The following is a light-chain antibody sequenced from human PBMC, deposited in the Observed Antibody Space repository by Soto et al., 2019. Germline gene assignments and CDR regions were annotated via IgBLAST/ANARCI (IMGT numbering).Light chain of an antibody. Sequence: QLVLTQSSSASASLGSSVKLTCTLSSGHSSYIIAWHQQQPGKAPRYLMKIDGSGSYNKGSGVPDRFSGSSSGPDRYLTISHLQFDDEADYYCETWDSNTRVFGGGTKLTVL. CDR3: ETWDSNTRV. CDR1: SGHSSYI. V-gene: IGLV4-60*02. CDR2: IDGSGSY. J-gene: IGLJ3*02.